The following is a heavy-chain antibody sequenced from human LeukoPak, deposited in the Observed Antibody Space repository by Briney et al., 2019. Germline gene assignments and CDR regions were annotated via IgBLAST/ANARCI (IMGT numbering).Heavy chain of an antibody. CDR3: ARDLHYPGL. V-gene: IGHV3-7*01. J-gene: IGHJ4*02. Sequence: GGSLRLSCAASGFTFTTNWMTWVRQAPGKGLEWVANIKQDGSEKYYVDSVKGRFTISRDNAKNSLSLQMNSLRADDTAVYYCARDLHYPGLWGQGTLVTVSS. D-gene: IGHD1-26*01. CDR2: IKQDGSEK. CDR1: GFTFTTNW.